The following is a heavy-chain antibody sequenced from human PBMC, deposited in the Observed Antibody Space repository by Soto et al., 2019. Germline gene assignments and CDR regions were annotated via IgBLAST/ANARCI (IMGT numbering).Heavy chain of an antibody. CDR3: AKDRSAVSFGELSERAYYYYGMDV. CDR2: ISYDGSNK. Sequence: PGGSLRLSCAASGLTFSSYGMHWVRQAPGKGLEWVAVISYDGSNKYYADSVKGRFTISRDNSKNTLYLQMNSLRAEDTAVYYCAKDRSAVSFGELSERAYYYYGMDVWGQGTTVTVSS. J-gene: IGHJ6*02. V-gene: IGHV3-30*18. D-gene: IGHD3-10*01. CDR1: GLTFSSYG.